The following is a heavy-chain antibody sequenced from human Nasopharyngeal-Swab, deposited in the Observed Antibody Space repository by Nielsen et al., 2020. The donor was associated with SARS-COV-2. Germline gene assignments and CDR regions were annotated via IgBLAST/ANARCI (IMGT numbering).Heavy chain of an antibody. J-gene: IGHJ6*03. CDR2: LSGSGRST. CDR1: GFTFSSYA. D-gene: IGHD2-15*01. V-gene: IGHV3-23*01. CDR3: AKDHCSGGSCYSRRVPYYYYMDV. Sequence: GGSLRLSCAASGFTFSSYAMSWVRQAPGKGLEWVSALSGSGRSTYYADSVKGRFTISRDNSKNTLYLQMNSLRAEDTAVYYCAKDHCSGGSCYSRRVPYYYYMDVWGKGTTVTVSS.